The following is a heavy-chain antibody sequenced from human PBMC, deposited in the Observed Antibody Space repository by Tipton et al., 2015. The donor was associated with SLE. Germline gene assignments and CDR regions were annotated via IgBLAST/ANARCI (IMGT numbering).Heavy chain of an antibody. Sequence: SLRLSCAASGFTFSSYSMNWVRQAPGKGLEWVSSISSSSSTIYYADSVKGRFTISRDNAKNSLYLQMNSLRAEDTAVYYCARAERIFGVVIPPLDYWGQGTLVTVSS. CDR3: ARAERIFGVVIPPLDY. CDR1: GFTFSSYS. V-gene: IGHV3-48*01. J-gene: IGHJ4*02. CDR2: ISSSSSTI. D-gene: IGHD3-3*01.